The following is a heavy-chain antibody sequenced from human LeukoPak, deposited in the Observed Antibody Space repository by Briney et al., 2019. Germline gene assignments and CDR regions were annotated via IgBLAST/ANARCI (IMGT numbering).Heavy chain of an antibody. J-gene: IGHJ4*02. Sequence: ASVKVSCKASGGTFISYAISWVRQAPGQGLEWMGGIIPIFGTANYAQKFQGRVTITADESTSTAYMELSSLRSEDTAVYYCARERFLEWLLYYFDYWGQGTLVTVSS. CDR1: GGTFISYA. V-gene: IGHV1-69*13. CDR3: ARERFLEWLLYYFDY. D-gene: IGHD3-3*01. CDR2: IIPIFGTA.